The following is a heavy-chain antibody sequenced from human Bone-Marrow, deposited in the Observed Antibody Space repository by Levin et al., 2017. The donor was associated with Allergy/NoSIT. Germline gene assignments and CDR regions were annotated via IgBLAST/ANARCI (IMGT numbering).Heavy chain of an antibody. D-gene: IGHD2-15*01. J-gene: IGHJ6*02. CDR3: AKDFRYCSGNACYADYGMDV. V-gene: IGHV3-43D*04. CDR2: ISRDGGRI. CDR1: GFSFDDYA. Sequence: PGESLKISCAASGFSFDDYAMHWVRQAPGKGLEWVSLISRDGGRIYYADSVKGRFTISRDNSKDSLYLQMNSLRPEDTALYYCAKDFRYCSGNACYADYGMDVWGQGTTVTVSS.